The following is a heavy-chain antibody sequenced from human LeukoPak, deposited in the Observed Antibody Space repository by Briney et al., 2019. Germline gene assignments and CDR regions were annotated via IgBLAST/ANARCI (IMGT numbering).Heavy chain of an antibody. CDR3: ARDTWDVVVVVAAPTDHDAFDI. J-gene: IGHJ3*02. D-gene: IGHD2-15*01. V-gene: IGHV3-21*01. CDR1: GFTFSSYS. CDR2: ISSSSSYI. Sequence: PGGSLRLSCAASGFTFSSYSMNWVRQAPGKGLECVSSISSSSSYIYYANSVRGRFTISRDNAKRSLYVQMNSLRAEDTAVYYCARDTWDVVVVVAAPTDHDAFDIWGQGTMVTVSS.